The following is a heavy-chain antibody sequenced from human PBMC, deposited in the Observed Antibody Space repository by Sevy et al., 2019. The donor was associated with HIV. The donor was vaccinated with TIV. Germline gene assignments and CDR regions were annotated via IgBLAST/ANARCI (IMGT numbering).Heavy chain of an antibody. CDR3: ANHASDYDSSGYLEKEAFDI. V-gene: IGHV3-53*01. D-gene: IGHD3-22*01. J-gene: IGHJ3*02. CDR1: GFTVSDNY. Sequence: GGSLRLSCAASGFTVSDNYMSWVRQAPGKGLEWVSVIYSGGSTYYADSVKGRFTISRDNSKNTLYLQMNSLRAEDTAVYYCANHASDYDSSGYLEKEAFDIWGQGTMVTVSS. CDR2: IYSGGST.